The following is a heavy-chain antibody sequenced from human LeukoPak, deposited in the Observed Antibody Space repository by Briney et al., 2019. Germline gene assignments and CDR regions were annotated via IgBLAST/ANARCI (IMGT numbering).Heavy chain of an antibody. Sequence: SETLSLTCTVSGDSITNSDYYWAWIRQPPGKGLEWIAIIYYSGSTNYNPSLKSRVTISVDTSKNQFSLKLSSVTAADTAVYYCARDPVMYSSGWYYFDYWGQGTLVTVSS. D-gene: IGHD6-19*01. CDR1: GDSITNSDYY. CDR3: ARDPVMYSSGWYYFDY. V-gene: IGHV4-39*07. CDR2: IYYSGST. J-gene: IGHJ4*02.